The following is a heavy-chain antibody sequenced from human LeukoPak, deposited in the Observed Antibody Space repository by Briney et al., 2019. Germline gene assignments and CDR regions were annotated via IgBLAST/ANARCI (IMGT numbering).Heavy chain of an antibody. D-gene: IGHD1-26*01. CDR3: ASVPAGSPGAFDI. CDR2: INPNSGGT. CDR1: GYTFTDYY. V-gene: IGHV1-2*02. J-gene: IGHJ3*02. Sequence: ASVKVSCKASGYTFTDYYMHWVRQAPGQGLEWMGWINPNSGGTNYAQKFQGRVTMTRDTSISTAYMELSRLRSDDTAVYYCASVPAGSPGAFDIWGQGTMVTVSS.